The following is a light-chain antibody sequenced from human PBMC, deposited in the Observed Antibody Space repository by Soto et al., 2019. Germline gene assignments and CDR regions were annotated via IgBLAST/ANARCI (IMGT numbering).Light chain of an antibody. CDR1: QTIARY. J-gene: IGKJ1*01. Sequence: DIQMTQSPSSLSASVGDRITITCRASQTIARYLNWYQQQPGKAPKLLIYAASTLQSGVQSRFSGSGSGTDFTLTISSLQTEDFATYYCQQTYNLPRTFGQGTEVEIK. V-gene: IGKV1-39*01. CDR3: QQTYNLPRT. CDR2: AAS.